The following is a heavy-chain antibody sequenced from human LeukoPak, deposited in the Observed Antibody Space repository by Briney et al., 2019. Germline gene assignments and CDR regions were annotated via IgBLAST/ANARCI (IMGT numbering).Heavy chain of an antibody. D-gene: IGHD6-19*01. CDR3: ARSASKDHI. V-gene: IGHV4-59*01. Sequence: SETLSLTCTVSGVSISNYYWSWIRQPPGKGLEWIGYIYYSGNANYNPSLKSRVTISVDTSKNQFSLKLNSVTAADTAVYYCARSASKDHIWGQGTMVTVSS. CDR1: GVSISNYY. J-gene: IGHJ3*02. CDR2: IYYSGNA.